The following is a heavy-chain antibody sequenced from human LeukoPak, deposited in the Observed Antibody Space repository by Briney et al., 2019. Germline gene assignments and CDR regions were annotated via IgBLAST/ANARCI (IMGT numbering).Heavy chain of an antibody. CDR3: ARVDNWKYGHHDY. CDR1: GGSISSSSYY. Sequence: PSETLSLTCTVSGGSISSSSYYWGWVRQAPGKGLEWVSAISGSDGTTYYADSVKGRFTISRDNSKYTLSLQMNSLRAEDTAVYYCARVDNWKYGHHDYWGQGTLVTVSS. V-gene: IGHV3-23*01. D-gene: IGHD1-1*01. CDR2: ISGSDGTT. J-gene: IGHJ4*02.